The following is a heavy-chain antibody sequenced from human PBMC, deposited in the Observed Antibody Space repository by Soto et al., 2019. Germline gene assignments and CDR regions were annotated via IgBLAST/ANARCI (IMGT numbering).Heavy chain of an antibody. CDR2: ISAGGGST. Sequence: EVQLLESGGGSLQPGGSLRLSCAASGFSFSSFAMSWVHQAPGKGLEWVSAISAGGGSTYYANSVKGRFSISRDNSKNMLYLQMSSLRADDTAVYCCTKDGGQWGQGTLVTVSS. V-gene: IGHV3-23*01. D-gene: IGHD3-16*01. CDR1: GFSFSSFA. J-gene: IGHJ4*02. CDR3: TKDGGQ.